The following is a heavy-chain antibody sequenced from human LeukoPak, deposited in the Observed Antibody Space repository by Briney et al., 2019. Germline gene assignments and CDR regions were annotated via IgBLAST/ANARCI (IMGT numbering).Heavy chain of an antibody. V-gene: IGHV3-74*01. CDR2: IKGDGKT. CDR1: GFTFSRYW. D-gene: IGHD3-22*01. Sequence: HPGGSLRLSCEASGFTFSRYWMHWVRQASGKGLVWVSRIKGDGKTNYADSVKGRFTISRDNAKNTVSLQMDSLRAEDTGVYYCARAPSEVGGYYPEYFRHWGQGTLVTVSS. CDR3: ARAPSEVGGYYPEYFRH. J-gene: IGHJ1*01.